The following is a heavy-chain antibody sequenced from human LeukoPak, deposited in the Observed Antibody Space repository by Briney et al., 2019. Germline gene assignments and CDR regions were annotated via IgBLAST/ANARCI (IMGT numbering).Heavy chain of an antibody. D-gene: IGHD1-26*01. CDR2: IYNSGST. CDR1: GGSISSYY. Sequence: SETLSLTCTVSGGSISSYYWSWIRQPPGKGLEWIGYIYNSGSTNYNPSLKSRVTISVDTSKNQFSLKLSSATAADTAVYYCAKDGSGSYFNWFDPWGQGTLVTVSS. V-gene: IGHV4-59*01. J-gene: IGHJ5*02. CDR3: AKDGSGSYFNWFDP.